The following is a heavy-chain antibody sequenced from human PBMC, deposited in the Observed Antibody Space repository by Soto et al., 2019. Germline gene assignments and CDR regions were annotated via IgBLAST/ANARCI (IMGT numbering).Heavy chain of an antibody. CDR1: GGSISSYY. CDR3: ARLDYNFHYYYYMDV. Sequence: SETLSLTCTVSGGSISSYYWSWIRQPPGKGLEWIGYIYYSGSTNYNPSLKSRVTISVDTSKNQFSLKLSSVTAADTAVYYCARLDYNFHYYYYMDVWGKGTTVTVSS. CDR2: IYYSGST. D-gene: IGHD4-4*01. V-gene: IGHV4-59*01. J-gene: IGHJ6*03.